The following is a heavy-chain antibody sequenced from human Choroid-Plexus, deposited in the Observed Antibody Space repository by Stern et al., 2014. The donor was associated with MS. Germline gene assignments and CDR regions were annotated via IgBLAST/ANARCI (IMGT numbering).Heavy chain of an antibody. Sequence: QLQMQESGPGLVKPSETLSLVCSVSGGSISRSSYYWAWIRQPPGKGLEWIGSIHFRGSTYHNPSLKSRVTISVDTSKEQFSLKLSSVTAADTAVYYCARLSRGDYDEPSDAFDIWGQGTMVTVSS. D-gene: IGHD4-17*01. J-gene: IGHJ3*02. V-gene: IGHV4-39*01. CDR3: ARLSRGDYDEPSDAFDI. CDR2: IHFRGST. CDR1: GGSISRSSYY.